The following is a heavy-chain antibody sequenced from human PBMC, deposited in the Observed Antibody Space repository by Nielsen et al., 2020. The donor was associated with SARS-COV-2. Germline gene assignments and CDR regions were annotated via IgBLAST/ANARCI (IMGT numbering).Heavy chain of an antibody. D-gene: IGHD6-13*01. CDR2: INWNGGST. V-gene: IGHV3-20*04. J-gene: IGHJ6*02. CDR3: ARKDSSSWIALHSGMDV. CDR1: GFTFDDYG. Sequence: GESLKISCAASGFTFDDYGMSWVRQAPGKGLEWVSGINWNGGSTGYADSVKGRFTISRDNAKNSLYLQMNSLRAEDTAVYYCARKDSSSWIALHSGMDVWGQGTTVTVSS.